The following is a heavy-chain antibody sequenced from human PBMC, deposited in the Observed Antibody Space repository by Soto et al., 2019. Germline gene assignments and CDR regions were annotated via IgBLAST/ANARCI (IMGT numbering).Heavy chain of an antibody. D-gene: IGHD3-10*01. V-gene: IGHV1-18*01. CDR3: ATIYITMVRGVITPNDYYYGMDV. CDR2: ISAYNGNT. CDR1: GYTFTSYG. Sequence: QVQLVQSGAEVKKPGASVKVSCKASGYTFTSYGISWVRQAPGQGLEWMGWISAYNGNTNYAQKLQGRVTMTTDTSTSPAYMELRSLRSDDTAVYYCATIYITMVRGVITPNDYYYGMDVWGQGTTVTVSS. J-gene: IGHJ6*02.